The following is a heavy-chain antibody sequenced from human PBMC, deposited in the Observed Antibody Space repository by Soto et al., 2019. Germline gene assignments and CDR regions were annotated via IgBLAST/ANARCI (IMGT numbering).Heavy chain of an antibody. J-gene: IGHJ4*01. V-gene: IGHV3-30*18. CDR3: AKEGPITNWYFDY. D-gene: IGHD1-1*01. Sequence: QVQLVESGGGVVQPGRSLRLSCAASGFTFSNYGMHWVRQAPGKGLEWVIVISYDGNVAYYADSVKGRFTISRDNSKNPLYLQMNSLRTEDTAMYYCAKEGPITNWYFDYWGHGTLVTVSS. CDR1: GFTFSNYG. CDR2: ISYDGNVA.